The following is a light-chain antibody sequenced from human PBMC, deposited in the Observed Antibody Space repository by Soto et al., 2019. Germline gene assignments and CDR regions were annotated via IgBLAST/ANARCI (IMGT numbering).Light chain of an antibody. J-gene: IGKJ1*01. Sequence: DIQMTQSPSFVSASVGDSVAITCRASQGVSDWVAWYQQKPGEAPKLLIYGSSSLLSGVPSRFSGSGSGTEFTLTISGLKPDDFATYYCQQYNTYSTFGQGTKVDIK. CDR3: QQYNTYST. CDR2: GSS. V-gene: IGKV1D-16*01. CDR1: QGVSDW.